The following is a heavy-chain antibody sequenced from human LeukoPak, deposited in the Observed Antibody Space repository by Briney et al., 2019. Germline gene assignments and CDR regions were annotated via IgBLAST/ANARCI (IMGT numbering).Heavy chain of an antibody. CDR1: GFTFSSYG. CDR3: AKDGRDGYNYPSYYFDY. D-gene: IGHD5-12*01. Sequence: PGGSLRLSCAASGFTFSSYGIHWVRQAPGKGLEWVAAISYDGSKKYYADSVKGRFTISRDNSKNTLYLQMNSLRAEDTAVYYCAKDGRDGYNYPSYYFDYWGQGTLVTVSS. J-gene: IGHJ4*02. CDR2: ISYDGSKK. V-gene: IGHV3-30*18.